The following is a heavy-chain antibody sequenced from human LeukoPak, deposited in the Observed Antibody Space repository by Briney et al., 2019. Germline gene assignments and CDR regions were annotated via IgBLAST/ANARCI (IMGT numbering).Heavy chain of an antibody. CDR1: GFTFSSYS. Sequence: GGSLRLSCAASGFTFSSYSMNWVRQAPGKGLEWVSSISSSSSYIYYADSVKGRFTISRDNAKNSLYLQMNSLRAEDTAVYYCARDAEAGAITYYYYGMDVWGQGTTVTVSS. V-gene: IGHV3-21*01. D-gene: IGHD6-19*01. CDR3: ARDAEAGAITYYYYGMDV. CDR2: ISSSSSYI. J-gene: IGHJ6*02.